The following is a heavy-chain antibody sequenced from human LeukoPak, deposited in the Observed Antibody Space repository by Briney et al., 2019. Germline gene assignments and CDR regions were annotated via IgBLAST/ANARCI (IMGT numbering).Heavy chain of an antibody. CDR2: ISWYSGKI. D-gene: IGHD4-11*01. CDR1: GFTFLGSV. J-gene: IGHJ4*02. CDR3: AKDIASNYNQGYFDY. Sequence: PGGSLRLSCAASGFTFLGSVMHGVRQAPGKGLAGVASISWYSGKIDYADSVKGRFTISRDNAKNSLYLQMNSLRAEDTALYYCAKDIASNYNQGYFDYWGQGTLVTVSS. V-gene: IGHV3-9*01.